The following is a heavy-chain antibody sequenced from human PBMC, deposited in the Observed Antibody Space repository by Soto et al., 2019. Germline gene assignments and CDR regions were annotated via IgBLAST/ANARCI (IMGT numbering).Heavy chain of an antibody. CDR3: ARLDGDYGYYYYYMDV. CDR1: GGSISSSSYY. V-gene: IGHV4-39*01. D-gene: IGHD4-17*01. J-gene: IGHJ6*03. CDR2: IYYSGST. Sequence: SETLSLTCTVSGGSISSSSYYWGWIRQPPGKGLEWIGSIYYSGSTYYNPSLKSRVTISVDTSKNQFSLKLSSVTAADTAVYYCARLDGDYGYYYYYMDVWGKGTTVTVSS.